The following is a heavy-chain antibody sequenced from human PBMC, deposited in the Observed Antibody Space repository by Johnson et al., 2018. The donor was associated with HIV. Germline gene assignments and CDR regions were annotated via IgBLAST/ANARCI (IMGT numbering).Heavy chain of an antibody. Sequence: VQLVESGGVVVQPGGSLRLSCAASGFTFDDYAMHWVRQAPGKGLEWVATTSFDERGKHYTDSVKGRFTISRDNAKNSLYLQMNSLRAEDTALYYCAKEEAAGPYDAFDIWGQGTMVTVSS. D-gene: IGHD6-13*01. V-gene: IGHV3-43D*04. J-gene: IGHJ3*02. CDR1: GFTFDDYA. CDR3: AKEEAAGPYDAFDI. CDR2: TSFDERGK.